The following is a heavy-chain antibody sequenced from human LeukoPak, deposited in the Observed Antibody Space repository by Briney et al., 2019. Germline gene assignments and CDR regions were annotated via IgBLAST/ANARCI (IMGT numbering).Heavy chain of an antibody. CDR3: ARVRTGTSYYYYYYMDV. V-gene: IGHV3-21*01. D-gene: IGHD1-1*01. CDR1: GFTFSSYS. J-gene: IGHJ6*03. Sequence: PGGSLRLSCAASGFTFSSYSMNWVRQAPGKGLEWVSSISSSSSYIYYADSVKGRFTISRDNAKNSLYLQMSSLRAEDTAVYYCARVRTGTSYYYYYYMDVWGKGTTVTVSS. CDR2: ISSSSSYI.